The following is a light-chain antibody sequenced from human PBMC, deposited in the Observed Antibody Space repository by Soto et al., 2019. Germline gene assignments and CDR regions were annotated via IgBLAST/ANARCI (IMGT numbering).Light chain of an antibody. CDR3: QSYDSSLSGYV. J-gene: IGLJ1*01. V-gene: IGLV1-40*01. CDR1: SSNIGAGYD. Sequence: SVLTQPPSVSGAAGQKVTISCTGSSSNIGAGYDVNWYHQLPGTAPKLLIHGNSNRPSGVPDRFSGSKSGTSASLAITGLQAEDETDYFCQSYDSSLSGYVFGTGTTV. CDR2: GNS.